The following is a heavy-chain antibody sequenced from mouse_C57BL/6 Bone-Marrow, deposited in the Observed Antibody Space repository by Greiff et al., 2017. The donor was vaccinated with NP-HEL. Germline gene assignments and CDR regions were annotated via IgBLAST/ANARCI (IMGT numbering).Heavy chain of an antibody. D-gene: IGHD2-4*01. V-gene: IGHV1-64*01. Sequence: QVHVKQPGAELVKPGASVKLSCKASGYTFTSYWMHWVKQRPGQGLEWIGMIHPNSGSTNYNEKFKSKATLTVDKSSSTAYMQLSSLTSEDSAVYYCAPYDYDGAWFAYWGQGTLVTVSA. CDR3: APYDYDGAWFAY. CDR2: IHPNSGST. J-gene: IGHJ3*01. CDR1: GYTFTSYW.